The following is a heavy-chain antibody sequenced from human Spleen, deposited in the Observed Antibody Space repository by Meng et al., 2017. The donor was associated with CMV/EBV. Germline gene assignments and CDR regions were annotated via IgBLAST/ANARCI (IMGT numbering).Heavy chain of an antibody. D-gene: IGHD3-16*01. V-gene: IGHV4-4*02. Sequence: GASITSTKWWTWVRQTPGKGLEWVGEIDHSGNSNSNPSLKSRLTLSLDTSKNYLSLTMTSVTAEDTAIYYCARVREHTSLGNYWFDPWGQGTLVTVSS. CDR1: GASITSTKW. J-gene: IGHJ5*02. CDR3: ARVREHTSLGNYWFDP. CDR2: IDHSGNS.